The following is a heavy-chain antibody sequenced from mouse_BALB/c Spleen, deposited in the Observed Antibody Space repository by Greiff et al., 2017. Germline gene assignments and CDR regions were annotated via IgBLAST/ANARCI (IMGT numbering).Heavy chain of an antibody. J-gene: IGHJ4*01. V-gene: IGHV2-5-1*01. CDR2: IWRGGST. D-gene: IGHD2-4*01. CDR3: AKKGKIITTGDSYYAMDY. CDR1: GFSLTSYG. Sequence: VKLVESGPSLVQPSQSLSITCTVSGFSLTSYGVHWVRQSPGKGLEWLGVIWRGGSTDYNAAFMSRLSITKDTSKSQVFFKMNSLQADDTAIYYCAKKGKIITTGDSYYAMDYWGQGTSVTVSS.